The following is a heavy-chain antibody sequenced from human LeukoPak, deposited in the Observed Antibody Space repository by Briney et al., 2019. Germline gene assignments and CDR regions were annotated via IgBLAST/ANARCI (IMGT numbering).Heavy chain of an antibody. Sequence: GGSLRLSCPPSGFTFSSYAMSWVRQAPGKGLKWVSVISGSGGSTYYADSMKGRFTISRDNPKNTLYLQMNSLRAEDTAVYYCAKSRITMVRGVITNFDYWGQGTLVTVSS. J-gene: IGHJ4*02. CDR3: AKSRITMVRGVITNFDY. D-gene: IGHD3-10*01. V-gene: IGHV3-23*01. CDR1: GFTFSSYA. CDR2: ISGSGGST.